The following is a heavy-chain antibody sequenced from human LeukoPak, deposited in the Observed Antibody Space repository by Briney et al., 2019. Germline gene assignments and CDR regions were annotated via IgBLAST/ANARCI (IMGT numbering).Heavy chain of an antibody. Sequence: GGSLRLSCVASGFSFSDSVIHWVRQAPGKGLEWVAYIKKTGSETYYVDSVKGRFTITRDNARNSLFLQMNSLRAEDTAVYYCAREDGYCSGGNCYSYFDSWGQGTLVTVSS. J-gene: IGHJ4*02. D-gene: IGHD2-15*01. V-gene: IGHV3-7*01. CDR2: IKKTGSET. CDR1: GFSFSDSV. CDR3: AREDGYCSGGNCYSYFDS.